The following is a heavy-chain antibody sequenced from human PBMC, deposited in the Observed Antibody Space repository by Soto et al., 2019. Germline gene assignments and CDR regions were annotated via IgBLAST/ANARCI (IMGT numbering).Heavy chain of an antibody. J-gene: IGHJ4*02. Sequence: QVQLVDSGGGLVKPGGSLRLSCAASGFTFSDFYMSWIRQAPGKGLEWVSYISSSGSHTPYADSVKGRFTISRDNAKNSVYLQMNSLRAEDTAVYYCARVGSTSAAAVLDYWGQGTLVTVSS. V-gene: IGHV3-11*06. CDR2: ISSSGSHT. CDR1: GFTFSDFY. CDR3: ARVGSTSAAAVLDY. D-gene: IGHD6-25*01.